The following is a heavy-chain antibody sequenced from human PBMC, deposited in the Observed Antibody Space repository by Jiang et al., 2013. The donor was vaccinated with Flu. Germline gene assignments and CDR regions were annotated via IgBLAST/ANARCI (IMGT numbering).Heavy chain of an antibody. J-gene: IGHJ4*02. CDR3: ARVSSGYWYFDY. Sequence: VQLLESGGGLVQPGGSLRLSCAASGFTFSSHPMSWVRQAPGKGLEWVSAITGSGAGTYYADSVKGRFTISRDNSKDTLYLQMNSLRAEDTAVYYCARVSSGYWYFDYWGQGTLVTVSS. D-gene: IGHD3-22*01. V-gene: IGHV3-23*01. CDR1: GFTFSSHP. CDR2: ITGSGAGT.